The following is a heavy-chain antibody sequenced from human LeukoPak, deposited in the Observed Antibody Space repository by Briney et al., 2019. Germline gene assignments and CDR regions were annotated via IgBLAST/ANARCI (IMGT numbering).Heavy chain of an antibody. J-gene: IGHJ5*02. CDR3: ARRRGGRGSSSFWFDP. Sequence: SVKVSCKASGGTFSSYAISWVRQAPGQGLEWMGRIIPIFGIANYAQKFQGRVTITANKSTSTAYMELSSLRSEDTAVYYCARRRGGRGSSSFWFDPWGQGTLVTVSS. V-gene: IGHV1-69*04. CDR1: GGTFSSYA. CDR2: IIPIFGIA. D-gene: IGHD6-6*01.